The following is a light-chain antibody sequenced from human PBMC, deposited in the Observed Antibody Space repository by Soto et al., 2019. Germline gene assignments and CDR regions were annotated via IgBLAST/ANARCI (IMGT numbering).Light chain of an antibody. CDR1: QSVSSN. CDR2: GAS. J-gene: IGKJ4*01. Sequence: EIVMTHSPATLSVSPGERATLSCRASQSVSSNLAWYQQKPGQAPRLLIYGASTRATGIPARFSGSGSGTDFTLTISSLQPEDFATYYCQKLESYPSNFGGGTKGDIK. V-gene: IGKV3-15*01. CDR3: QKLESYPSN.